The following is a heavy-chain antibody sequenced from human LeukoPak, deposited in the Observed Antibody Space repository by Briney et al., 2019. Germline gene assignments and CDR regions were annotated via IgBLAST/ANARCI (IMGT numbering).Heavy chain of an antibody. CDR3: ARESGDCGGDCLSRPLDY. D-gene: IGHD2-21*02. V-gene: IGHV4-30-4*01. CDR1: GGSISSGDYY. CDR2: IYYSGST. J-gene: IGHJ4*02. Sequence: SQTLSLTCTVSGGSISSGDYYWSWIRQPPGKGLEWIGYIYYSGSTYYNPSLKSRVTISVDTSKNQFSLKLSSVTAPDTAVYYCARESGDCGGDCLSRPLDYWGQGTLVTVSS.